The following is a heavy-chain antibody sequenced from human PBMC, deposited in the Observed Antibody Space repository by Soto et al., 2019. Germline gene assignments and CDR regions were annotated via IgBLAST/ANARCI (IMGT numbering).Heavy chain of an antibody. CDR2: IYSGGST. V-gene: IGHV3-53*01. Sequence: EVQLVESGGGLIQPGGSLRLSCAASGFTVSSNYMSWVRQAPGKGLEWVSVIYSGGSTYYADSVKGRFTISRDNSKNTLYVQMTSLRAEDTAVDFCASARAECGSPDYGQHWRQGTLVTVSP. D-gene: IGHD4-17*01. CDR1: GFTVSSNY. J-gene: IGHJ1*01. CDR3: ASARAECGSPDYGQH.